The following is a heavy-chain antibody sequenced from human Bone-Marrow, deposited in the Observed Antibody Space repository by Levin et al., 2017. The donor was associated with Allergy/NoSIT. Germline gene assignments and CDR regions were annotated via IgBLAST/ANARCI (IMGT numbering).Heavy chain of an antibody. J-gene: IGHJ6*02. CDR3: ARDEALTDIVVVPAAIYYYYGMDV. D-gene: IGHD2-2*01. V-gene: IGHV3-48*03. Sequence: GGSLRLSCAASGFTFSSYEMNWVRQAPGKGLEWVSYISSSGSTIYYADSVKGRFTISRDNAKNSLYLQMNSLRAEDTAVYYCARDEALTDIVVVPAAIYYYYGMDVWGQGTTVTVSS. CDR1: GFTFSSYE. CDR2: ISSSGSTI.